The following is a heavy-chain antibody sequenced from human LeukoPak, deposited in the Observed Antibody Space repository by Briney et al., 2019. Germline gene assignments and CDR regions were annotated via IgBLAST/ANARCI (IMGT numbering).Heavy chain of an antibody. J-gene: IGHJ6*03. CDR1: GFTFSSYG. CDR2: IRYDGSNK. V-gene: IGHV3-30*02. Sequence: GGSLRLSCAASGFTFSSYGMHWVRQAPGKGLEWVAFIRYDGSNKYYADSVKGRFTISRDNSENTLYLQMNSLRAEDTAVYYRQGYYYYYMDVWGKGTTVTVSS. CDR3: QGYYYYYMDV.